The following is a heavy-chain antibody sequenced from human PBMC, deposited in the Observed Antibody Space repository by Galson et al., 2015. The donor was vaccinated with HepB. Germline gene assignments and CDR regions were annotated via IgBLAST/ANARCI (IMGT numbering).Heavy chain of an antibody. D-gene: IGHD3-10*01. CDR3: TRESLGEFWGDPLFDY. V-gene: IGHV3-49*04. J-gene: IGHJ4*02. CDR2: IRSKAYGGTT. Sequence: SLRLSCAASGFTFGDYAMSWVRQAPGKGLEWVGFIRSKAYGGTTEYAASVKGRFTISRDDSKSIAYLQMNSLKTEDTAVYYCTRESLGEFWGDPLFDYWGQGTLVTVSS. CDR1: GFTFGDYA.